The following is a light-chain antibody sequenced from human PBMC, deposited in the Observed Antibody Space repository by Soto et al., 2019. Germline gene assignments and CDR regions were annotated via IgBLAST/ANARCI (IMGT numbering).Light chain of an antibody. V-gene: IGLV2-14*01. CDR3: SSYTSSSLWV. CDR2: EVS. Sequence: QSVLTQPASVSGSPGQSITISCTGTSSDVGGYNYVSWYQQHPGKAPKLMIYEVSNRPSGVSNRFSGSKSGNTASLTISGLQAEDEADYYCSSYTSSSLWVFGGGTKVT. CDR1: SSDVGGYNY. J-gene: IGLJ3*02.